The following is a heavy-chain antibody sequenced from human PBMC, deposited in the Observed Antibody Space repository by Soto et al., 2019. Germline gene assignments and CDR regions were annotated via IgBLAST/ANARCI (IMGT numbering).Heavy chain of an antibody. CDR2: INPNSGGT. CDR3: ARAFSSSSYRYFAY. Sequence: ASVKVSCKASGYTFTGYYMHWVRQAPGQGLEWMGWINPNSGGTNYAQKFQGWVTMTRDTSISTAYMELSRLRSDDTAVYYCARAFSSSSYRYFAYWGRGTLASVP. CDR1: GYTFTGYY. J-gene: IGHJ4*02. V-gene: IGHV1-2*04. D-gene: IGHD6-6*01.